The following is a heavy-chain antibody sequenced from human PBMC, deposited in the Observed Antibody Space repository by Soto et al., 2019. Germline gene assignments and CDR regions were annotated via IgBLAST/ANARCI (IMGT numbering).Heavy chain of an antibody. CDR2: ISAYNGNT. Sequence: GASGKVSCKASGYTFTSYGISWVRQAPGQGLEWMGWISAYNGNTNYAQKLQGRVTITADKSTSTAYMELSSLRSEEKAVYYCESLESSGWYGGFDYWGQGTLVTVSS. J-gene: IGHJ4*02. D-gene: IGHD6-19*01. CDR1: GYTFTSYG. V-gene: IGHV1-18*04. CDR3: ESLESSGWYGGFDY.